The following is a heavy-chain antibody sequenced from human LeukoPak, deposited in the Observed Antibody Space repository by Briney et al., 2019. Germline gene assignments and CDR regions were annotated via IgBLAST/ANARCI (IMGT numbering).Heavy chain of an antibody. CDR1: GGSFSGYY. V-gene: IGHV4-34*01. Sequence: SETLSLICAVYGGSFSGYYWSWIRQPPGKGLEWIGEINHSGSTNYNPSLKSRVTISVDTSKNQFSLKLSSVTAADTAVYYCGGITMISSWPDYWGQGTLVTVSS. D-gene: IGHD3-22*01. CDR3: GGITMISSWPDY. J-gene: IGHJ4*02. CDR2: INHSGST.